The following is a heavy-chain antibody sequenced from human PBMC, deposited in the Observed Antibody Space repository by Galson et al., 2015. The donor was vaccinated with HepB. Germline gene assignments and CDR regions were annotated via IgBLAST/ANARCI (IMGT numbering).Heavy chain of an antibody. CDR2: IIPIFGTA. CDR1: GGTFSSYA. Sequence: SVKVSCKASGGTFSSYAISWVRQAPGQGLEWMGGIIPIFGTANYAQKFQGRVTITADESTSTAYMELSSLRSEDTAVYYCARDGRKLGYCSSTSCYWGGGDYWGQGTLVTVSS. CDR3: ARDGRKLGYCSSTSCYWGGGDY. V-gene: IGHV1-69*13. D-gene: IGHD2-2*01. J-gene: IGHJ4*02.